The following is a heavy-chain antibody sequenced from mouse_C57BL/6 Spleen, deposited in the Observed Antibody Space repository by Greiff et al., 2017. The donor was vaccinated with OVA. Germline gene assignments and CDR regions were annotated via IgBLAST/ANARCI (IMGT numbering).Heavy chain of an antibody. Sequence: EVQVVESGGGLVQPGGSLKLSCAASGFTFSDYGMHWVRQAPEQGLEWVAYISSGSSTIYYADTVKGRFTISRDNAKNTLFLQMTRLMSEDTAMYYCARVEGNYGYYAMYYWGQGTAVTVSS. CDR2: ISSGSSTI. CDR3: ARVEGNYGYYAMYY. V-gene: IGHV5-17*01. D-gene: IGHD2-1*01. CDR1: GFTFSDYG. J-gene: IGHJ4*01.